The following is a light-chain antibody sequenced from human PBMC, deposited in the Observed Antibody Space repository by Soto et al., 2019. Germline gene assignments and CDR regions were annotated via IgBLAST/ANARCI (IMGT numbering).Light chain of an antibody. V-gene: IGLV2-23*01. CDR1: SSDVGSYNL. J-gene: IGLJ1*01. CDR2: EGN. Sequence: QSALTQPASVSGSPGQSITISCTGTSSDVGSYNLVSWYQQHPGKAPKLIIFEGNKRPSGISNRFSGAKSGNTASLTISGLKAEDEDDYYCCSYASRDTYVFGTGTKVTVL. CDR3: CSYASRDTYV.